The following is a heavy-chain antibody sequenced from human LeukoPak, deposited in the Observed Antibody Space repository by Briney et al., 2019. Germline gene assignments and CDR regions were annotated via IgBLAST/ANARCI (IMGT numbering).Heavy chain of an antibody. V-gene: IGHV3-23*01. J-gene: IGHJ5*02. Sequence: GGSLRLSCAASGFTFSSYAMSWVRQAPVKGLEWVSAISGSGGSTYYADSVKGRFTISRDNSKNTLYLQMNSLRAEDTAVYYCAKDDSLTIFGVAIRNWFDPWGQGTLVTVSS. CDR2: ISGSGGST. D-gene: IGHD3-3*01. CDR1: GFTFSSYA. CDR3: AKDDSLTIFGVAIRNWFDP.